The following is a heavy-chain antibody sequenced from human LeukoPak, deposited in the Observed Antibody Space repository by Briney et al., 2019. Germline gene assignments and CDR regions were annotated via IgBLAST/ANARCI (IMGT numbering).Heavy chain of an antibody. D-gene: IGHD6-13*01. CDR1: GFTFSSYA. CDR3: ARSRIAAVVPFYFDS. V-gene: IGHV3-30*01. CDR2: ISYDGTNE. Sequence: GGSLRLSCAASGFTFSSYALNWVRQAPGKGLEWVAVISYDGTNEFYADSVQGRFTISRDNSKNTLNLQMNSLRPEDTAIYYCARSRIAAVVPFYFDSWGQGALVTVSS. J-gene: IGHJ4*02.